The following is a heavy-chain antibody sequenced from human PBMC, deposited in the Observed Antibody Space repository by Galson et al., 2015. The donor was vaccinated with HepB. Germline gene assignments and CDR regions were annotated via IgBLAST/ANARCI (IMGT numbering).Heavy chain of an antibody. CDR2: ILGSGSTT. Sequence: SLRLSCAASGFTFSNYAMSWVRQAPGKGLEWVSGILGSGSTTYYADSVRGRFTISRDISKNTLYLQMNSLRAEDTAVYYCAKDSTTFYGYFDYWGQRTLVTVSS. J-gene: IGHJ4*02. D-gene: IGHD2/OR15-2a*01. CDR3: AKDSTTFYGYFDY. CDR1: GFTFSNYA. V-gene: IGHV3-23*01.